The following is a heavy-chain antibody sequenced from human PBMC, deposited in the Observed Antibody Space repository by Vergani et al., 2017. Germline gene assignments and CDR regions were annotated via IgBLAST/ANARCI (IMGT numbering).Heavy chain of an antibody. CDR1: GGTFSSYA. CDR2: IIPIFGTA. Sequence: QVQLVQSGAEVKKPGSSVKVSCKASGGTFSSYAISWVRQAPGQGLEWMGRIIPIFGTANYAQKFQGRVTITADESTSTAYMELSSLRSEDTAVYYCAGANYVDIVATIFFSGMDVWGQGTTVTVSS. CDR3: AGANYVDIVATIFFSGMDV. J-gene: IGHJ6*02. D-gene: IGHD5-12*01. V-gene: IGHV1-69*18.